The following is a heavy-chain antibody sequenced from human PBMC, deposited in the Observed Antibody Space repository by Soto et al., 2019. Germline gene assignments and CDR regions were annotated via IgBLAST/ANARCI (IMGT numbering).Heavy chain of an antibody. D-gene: IGHD2-21*01. V-gene: IGHV4-34*01. CDR1: GGCFNGYY. CDR3: ARGGISHWAYFYYMDV. J-gene: IGHJ6*03. Sequence: PSETLSLTCAVYGGCFNGYYWSWIRQPPGKGLEWIGEINHSGSTNYNPSLKSRVTISVDTSKNQFSLTLNSVTAADTATYYCARGGISHWAYFYYMDVWDRGTTVTVSS. CDR2: INHSGST.